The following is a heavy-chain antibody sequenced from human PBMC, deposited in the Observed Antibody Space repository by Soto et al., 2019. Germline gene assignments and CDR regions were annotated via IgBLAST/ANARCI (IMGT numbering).Heavy chain of an antibody. J-gene: IGHJ3*01. CDR1: GLTISGKKY. CDR2: LYDVDGS. V-gene: IGHV3-53*01. CDR3: ATWHEREHAFDV. Sequence: DVQLVESGGGLIQPGASLRLSCAAFGLTISGKKYVAWVRQAPEKGLVWVSALYDVDGSFYADSVTGRFTTSSDSSKTTVYLQMNDLRPDDTAVYYCATWHEREHAFDVWGQGTTVTISS. D-gene: IGHD1-1*01.